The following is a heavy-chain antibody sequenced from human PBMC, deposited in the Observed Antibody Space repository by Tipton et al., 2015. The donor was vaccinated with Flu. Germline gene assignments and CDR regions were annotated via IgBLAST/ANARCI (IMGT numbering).Heavy chain of an antibody. V-gene: IGHV3-23*01. CDR3: AKDSRYIRGKYYYYGMDV. Sequence: SLRLSCAASGFTFSSYAMSWVRQAPGKGLEWVSAISGSGGSTYYADSVKGRFTISRDNSKNTLYLQMNSLRAEDTAVYYCAKDSRYIRGKYYYYGMDVWGQGTTVTVSS. CDR2: ISGSGGST. J-gene: IGHJ6*02. CDR1: GFTFSSYA. D-gene: IGHD1-1*01.